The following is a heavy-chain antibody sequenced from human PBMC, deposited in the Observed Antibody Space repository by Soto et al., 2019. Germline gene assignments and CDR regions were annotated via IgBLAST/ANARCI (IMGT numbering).Heavy chain of an antibody. J-gene: IGHJ4*02. Sequence: QVQLVESGGGVVQPGRSLRLSCAASAFTFRSYTMHWVRQAPGKGLEWVATISYDGIKTNYADSVRGRFTISRDNSKSTLFLQMDSLRPEDTAVYSCARDRDSSYFPPPYYFDSWGQGTLVTVSS. CDR1: AFTFRSYT. CDR3: ARDRDSSYFPPPYYFDS. CDR2: ISYDGIKT. V-gene: IGHV3-30*04. D-gene: IGHD4-4*01.